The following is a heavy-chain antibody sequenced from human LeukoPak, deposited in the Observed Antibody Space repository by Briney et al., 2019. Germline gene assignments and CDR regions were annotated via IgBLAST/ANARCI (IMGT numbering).Heavy chain of an antibody. CDR1: GFTFSDYY. CDR3: ARAITMVRGVIMDFDY. J-gene: IGHJ4*02. CDR2: ISSSGSTI. D-gene: IGHD3-10*01. V-gene: IGHV3-11*01. Sequence: PGGSLRLSCAASGFTFSDYYMSWIRQAPGKGLEWVSYISSSGSTIYYADSVKGRFTISRDNAKNSLYLQMNSLRAEDTAVYYCARAITMVRGVIMDFDYWGQGTLVTVSS.